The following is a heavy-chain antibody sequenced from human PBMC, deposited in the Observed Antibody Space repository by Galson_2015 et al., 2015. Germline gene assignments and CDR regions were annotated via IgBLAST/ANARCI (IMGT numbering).Heavy chain of an antibody. CDR3: ARGPNTRAMSSGYYKYYYYYMDV. V-gene: IGHV3-30-3*01. D-gene: IGHD3-22*01. CDR1: GFTFNNYA. Sequence: SLRFSCAASGFTFNNYAMHWVRQAPGKRLEWMAVLSYDGSNEYSADSVKGRFTVSRDNSKNTLYLQMNSLRTEDTAVYYCARGPNTRAMSSGYYKYYYYYMDVWGKGTTVTVSS. CDR2: LSYDGSNE. J-gene: IGHJ6*03.